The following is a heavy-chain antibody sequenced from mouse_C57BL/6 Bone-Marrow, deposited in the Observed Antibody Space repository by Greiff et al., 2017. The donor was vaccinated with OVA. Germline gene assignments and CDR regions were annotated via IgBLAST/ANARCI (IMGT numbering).Heavy chain of an antibody. CDR3: ARINDYDWFAY. CDR2: INPGSGGT. CDR1: GYAFTNYL. D-gene: IGHD2-4*01. V-gene: IGHV1-54*01. Sequence: QVHVKQSGAELVRPGTSVKVSCKASGYAFTNYLIEWVKQRPGQGLEWIGVINPGSGGTNYNEKFKGKATLTADKSSSTAYMQRSSLTSEDSAVYFCARINDYDWFAYWGQGTPVTVSA. J-gene: IGHJ3*01.